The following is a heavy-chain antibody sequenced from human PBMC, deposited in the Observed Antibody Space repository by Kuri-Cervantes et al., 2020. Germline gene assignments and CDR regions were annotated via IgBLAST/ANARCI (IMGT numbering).Heavy chain of an antibody. CDR3: ARMGHVYYYYGMDV. CDR1: GYTFTSYY. CDR2: IIPILGIA. V-gene: IGHV1-69*02. Sequence: SVKVSCKASGYTFTSYYMHWVRQAPGQGLEWMGRIIPILGIANYAQKFQGRVTITADKSTSTAYMELSSLRSEDTAVYYCARMGHVYYYYGMDVWGQGTTVTGSS. J-gene: IGHJ6*02. D-gene: IGHD1-26*01.